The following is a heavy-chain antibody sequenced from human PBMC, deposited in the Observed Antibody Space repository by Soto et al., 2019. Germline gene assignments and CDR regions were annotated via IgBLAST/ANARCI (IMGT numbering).Heavy chain of an antibody. Sequence: GQSLKIACKASGYIIKNYWIGWVRQMPGQGLEWMGIIFPDDSDTRYSPSFQGHVTISVDKSISTAYVQWSSLKASDSAIYYCFRGGVTSRTFDYWGQGTLVTVSS. CDR1: GYIIKNYW. CDR2: IFPDDSDT. D-gene: IGHD3-16*01. V-gene: IGHV5-51*01. J-gene: IGHJ4*02. CDR3: FRGGVTSRTFDY.